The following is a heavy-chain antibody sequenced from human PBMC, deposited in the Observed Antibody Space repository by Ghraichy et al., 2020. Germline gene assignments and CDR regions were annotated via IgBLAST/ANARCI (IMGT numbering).Heavy chain of an antibody. CDR2: IYYSGST. Sequence: LSLTCTVSGGSISSGGYYWSWIRQHPGKGLEWIGYIYYSGSTYYNPSLKSRVTISVDTSKNQFSLKLSSVTAADTAVYYCARNLGETSDSSGYYLEYYFDYWGQGTLVTVSS. J-gene: IGHJ4*02. V-gene: IGHV4-31*03. D-gene: IGHD3-22*01. CDR1: GGSISSGGYY. CDR3: ARNLGETSDSSGYYLEYYFDY.